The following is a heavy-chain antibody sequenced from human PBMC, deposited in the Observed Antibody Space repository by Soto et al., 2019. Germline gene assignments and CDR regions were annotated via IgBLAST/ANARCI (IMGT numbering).Heavy chain of an antibody. CDR2: IYHSGST. Sequence: SETLSLTCAVSGGSISSGGYSWSWIRQPPGKGLEWIGYIYHSGSTYYNPSLKSRVTISVDRSKNQFSLKLSRLRSDDTAVYYCARAGSSSWYVVDYWGQGTLVTVSS. CDR1: GGSISSGGYS. J-gene: IGHJ4*02. CDR3: ARAGSSSWYVVDY. D-gene: IGHD6-13*01. V-gene: IGHV4-30-2*01.